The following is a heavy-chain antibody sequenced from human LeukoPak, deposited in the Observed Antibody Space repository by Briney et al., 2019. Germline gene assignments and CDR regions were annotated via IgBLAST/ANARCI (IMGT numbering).Heavy chain of an antibody. CDR3: ARGFLYGDFQN. Sequence: SGTLSLTCAVSGGSISSSNWWSWVRQPPGKGLEWIGEIYHSGSTNYNPSLKSRVTISVDTSKNQFSLKLSSVTAADTAVYYCARGFLYGDFQNWGQGTLVTVSS. CDR1: GGSISSSNW. J-gene: IGHJ1*01. D-gene: IGHD4-17*01. CDR2: IYHSGST. V-gene: IGHV4-4*02.